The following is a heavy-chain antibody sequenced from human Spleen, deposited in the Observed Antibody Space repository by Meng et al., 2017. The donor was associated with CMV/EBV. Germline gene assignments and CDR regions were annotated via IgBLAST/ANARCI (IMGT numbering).Heavy chain of an antibody. CDR3: ARGNRIGAVTIPYYYGMDV. V-gene: IGHV1-69*05. J-gene: IGHJ6*02. D-gene: IGHD4-11*01. CDR2: IIPIFGTA. CDR1: GGTFSSYA. Sequence: SVKVSCKASGGTFSSYAISWVRQALGQGLEWMGGIIPIFGTANYAQKFQGRVTITTDESTSTAYMELSSLRSEDTAVYYCARGNRIGAVTIPYYYGMDVWGQGTTVTVSS.